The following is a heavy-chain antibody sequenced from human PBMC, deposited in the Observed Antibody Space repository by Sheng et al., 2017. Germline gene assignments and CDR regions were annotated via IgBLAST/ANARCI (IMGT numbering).Heavy chain of an antibody. J-gene: IGHJ5*02. Sequence: QVQLQQWGAGLLKPSETLSLTCAVYGGSFSGYYWSWIRQPPGKGLEWIGEINHSGSTNYNPSLKSRVTISVDTSKNQFSLKLSSVTAADTAVYYCARGSAIAAFRPPHYNWFDPWGQGTLVTVSS. CDR2: INHSGST. CDR1: GGSFSGYY. V-gene: IGHV4-34*01. CDR3: ARGSAIAAFRPPHYNWFDP. D-gene: IGHD6-6*01.